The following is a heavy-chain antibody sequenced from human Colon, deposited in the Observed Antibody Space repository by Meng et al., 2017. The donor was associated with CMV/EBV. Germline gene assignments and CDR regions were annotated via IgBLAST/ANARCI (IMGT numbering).Heavy chain of an antibody. CDR3: ARAFTTMVRGVIGPADY. CDR2: INPNSGGT. V-gene: IGHV1-2*02. CDR1: GYTFTGYY. J-gene: IGHJ4*02. D-gene: IGHD3-10*01. Sequence: ASVKVSCKASGYTFTGYYMHWVRQAPGQGLEWMGWINPNSGGTNYAQKFQGRVTMTRDTSISTAYMELSRLRSDDTAVYHCARAFTTMVRGVIGPADYWGQGTLVTVSS.